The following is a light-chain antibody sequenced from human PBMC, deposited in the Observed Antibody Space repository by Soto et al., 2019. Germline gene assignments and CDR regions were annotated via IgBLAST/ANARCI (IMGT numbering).Light chain of an antibody. Sequence: DIQMTQSPSTLSASVGDRVIITCRASQSISSWLAWYQQKPGKAPNLLIYRASTLKSGIPSRFSGSGSGTEFTLTISSLQPDDFATYSCQQYDRASWTFGPGTKVELK. CDR3: QQYDRASWT. CDR1: QSISSW. V-gene: IGKV1-5*03. CDR2: RAS. J-gene: IGKJ1*01.